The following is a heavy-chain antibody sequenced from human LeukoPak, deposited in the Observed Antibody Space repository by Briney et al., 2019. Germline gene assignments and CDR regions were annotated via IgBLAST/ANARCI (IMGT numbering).Heavy chain of an antibody. J-gene: IGHJ4*02. V-gene: IGHV4-39*07. CDR3: ARERSYGGGYFDY. CDR2: IYYSGST. Sequence: SETLSLTCTVSGGSISSSSYYWGWIRQPPGKGLEWIGSIYYSGSTYYNPSLKSRVTISVDTSKNQFSLKLSSVTAADTAVYYCARERSYGGGYFDYWGQGTLVTVSS. D-gene: IGHD4-23*01. CDR1: GGSISSSSYY.